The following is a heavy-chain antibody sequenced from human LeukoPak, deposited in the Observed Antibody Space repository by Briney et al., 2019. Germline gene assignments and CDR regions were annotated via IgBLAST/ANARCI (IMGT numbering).Heavy chain of an antibody. CDR3: ARYYYAVDAFDI. CDR1: GGSTRGYF. V-gene: IGHV4-59*01. D-gene: IGHD3-10*01. J-gene: IGHJ3*02. CDR2: IYYSGST. Sequence: SETLSLTCTVSGGSTRGYFWSWIRQPPGKGLQWIGYIYYSGSTNYNPSLNSRVTISVDTSKNQFSLKLSSVTAADTAVYYCARYYYAVDAFDIWGQGTMVTVSS.